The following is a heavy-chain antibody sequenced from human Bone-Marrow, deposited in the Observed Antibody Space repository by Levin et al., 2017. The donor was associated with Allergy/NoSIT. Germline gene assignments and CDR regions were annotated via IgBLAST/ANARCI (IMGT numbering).Heavy chain of an antibody. V-gene: IGHV3-7*01. J-gene: IGHJ5*02. CDR2: IKEDGSEK. CDR3: ARDQFRRATIGARWFDP. D-gene: IGHD5-24*01. CDR1: GFTFSNSW. Sequence: GESLKISCAASGFTFSNSWMSWVRQAPGKGLEWVANIKEDGSEKYYVDSVKGRFTISRDNAKNSLYVQMNSLRAEDTAVYYCARDQFRRATIGARWFDPWDQGTLVTVSS.